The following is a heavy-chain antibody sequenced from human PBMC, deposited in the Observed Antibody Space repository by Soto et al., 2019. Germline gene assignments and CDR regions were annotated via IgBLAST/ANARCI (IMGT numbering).Heavy chain of an antibody. CDR2: TYSSGST. Sequence: QVHLQQSGPGLVKPSETLSLTCTVSGGSVSSGSYYWSWIRQPPGKGLEWIGYTYSSGSTSYDPSLKSRVTISVDTSKNQFSLKLSSVTAADTAVYYCARDGDGYNYWGQGTLVTVSS. CDR1: GGSVSSGSYY. J-gene: IGHJ4*02. CDR3: ARDGDGYNY. V-gene: IGHV4-61*01. D-gene: IGHD5-12*01.